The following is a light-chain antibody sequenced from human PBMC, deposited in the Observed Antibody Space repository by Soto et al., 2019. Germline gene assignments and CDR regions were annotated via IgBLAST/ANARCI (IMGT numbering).Light chain of an antibody. V-gene: IGKV1-5*01. J-gene: IGKJ5*01. Sequence: IQMTQSPSTLSASVGDTVTITCLSSQSISRWLAWYQQKPGKAPKILISDASILENGVPSRFSGTGSGTEFTLTISNLQPDDFATYFCQQYNSFSLITFGQGTRLEIK. CDR3: QQYNSFSLIT. CDR2: DAS. CDR1: QSISRW.